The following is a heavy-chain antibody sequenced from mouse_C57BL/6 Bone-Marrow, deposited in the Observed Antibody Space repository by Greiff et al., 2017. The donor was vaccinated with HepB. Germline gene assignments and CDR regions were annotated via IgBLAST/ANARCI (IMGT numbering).Heavy chain of an antibody. CDR3: ASRFDYYGSSYNYFDY. Sequence: QVQLQQSGAELVRPGASVKLSCKASGYTFTDYYINWVKQRPGQGLEWIARIYPGSGNTYYNEKFKGKATLTAEKSSSTAYMQLSSLTSEDSAVYFCASRFDYYGSSYNYFDYWGQGTTLTVSS. CDR1: GYTFTDYY. CDR2: IYPGSGNT. V-gene: IGHV1-76*01. J-gene: IGHJ2*01. D-gene: IGHD1-1*01.